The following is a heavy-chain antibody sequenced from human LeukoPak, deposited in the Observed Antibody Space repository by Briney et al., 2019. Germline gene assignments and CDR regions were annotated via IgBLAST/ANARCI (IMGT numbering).Heavy chain of an antibody. CDR3: ARDPPYCSSNSCYLDY. D-gene: IGHD2-2*01. CDR1: GFTFSSYT. J-gene: IGHJ4*02. V-gene: IGHV3-21*01. CDR2: IGSSSSYM. Sequence: GGSLRLPCAASGFTFSSYTMNWVRQAPGKGLEWVSCIGSSSSYMYYAASVKGRFTISRDNAKNSLYLQMNSLRAEDTAVYYCARDPPYCSSNSCYLDYWGQGTLVTVSS.